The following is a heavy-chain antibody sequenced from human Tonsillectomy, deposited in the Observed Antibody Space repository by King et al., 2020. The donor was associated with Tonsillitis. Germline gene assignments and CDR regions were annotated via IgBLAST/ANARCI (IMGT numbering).Heavy chain of an antibody. V-gene: IGHV3-30*18. CDR1: GFTFSSYA. Sequence: VQLVESGGGVVQPGRSLRLSCAASGFTFSSYAIHWVRQAPGKGREWVAFISYVGIIKYYAASVKGRFTISRDNSKNTLYLQMNSLRTEDTAVYYCAKEEVGFDYWGQGTLVTVSS. J-gene: IGHJ4*02. CDR3: AKEEVGFDY. CDR2: ISYVGIIK.